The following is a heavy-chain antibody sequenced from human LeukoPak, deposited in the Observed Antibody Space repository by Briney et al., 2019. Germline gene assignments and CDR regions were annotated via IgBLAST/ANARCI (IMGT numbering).Heavy chain of an antibody. V-gene: IGHV4-59*01. CDR1: GGSISSYY. Sequence: PSETLSLTCTVSGGSISSYYWSWIRQPPGKGLEWIGYIYYSGSTNYNPSLKSRVTISVDTSKNQFSLKLSSVAAADTAVYYCARVSSTGRDPWGQGTLVTVSS. J-gene: IGHJ5*02. D-gene: IGHD3-10*01. CDR3: ARVSSTGRDP. CDR2: IYYSGST.